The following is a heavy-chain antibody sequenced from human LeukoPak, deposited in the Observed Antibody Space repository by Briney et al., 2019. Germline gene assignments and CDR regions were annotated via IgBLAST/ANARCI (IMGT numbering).Heavy chain of an antibody. J-gene: IGHJ4*02. D-gene: IGHD4-17*01. CDR3: ANFSPDGDYSDY. CDR2: ISGSGGST. V-gene: IGHV3-23*01. CDR1: GFTFSNYN. Sequence: GGSLRLSCAASGFTFSNYNMNWVRQAPGKGLEWVSAISGSGGSTYYADSVKGRFTISRDNSKNTLYLQMNSLRAEDTAVYYCANFSPDGDYSDYWGQGTLVTVSS.